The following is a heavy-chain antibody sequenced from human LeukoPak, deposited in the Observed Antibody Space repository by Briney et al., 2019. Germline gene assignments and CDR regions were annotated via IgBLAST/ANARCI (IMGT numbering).Heavy chain of an antibody. CDR2: IYTSGST. V-gene: IGHV4-4*07. D-gene: IGHD3-10*01. CDR1: GGSISSYY. CDR3: ARSHLNYGSGHPFDY. J-gene: IGHJ4*02. Sequence: PSETLSLTCTVSGGSISSYYWSWIRQPAGKGLEWIGRIYTSGSTNYNPSLKSRVTMSVDTSKNQFSLKLSSVTAADTAVYYCARSHLNYGSGHPFDYWGQGTLVTVSS.